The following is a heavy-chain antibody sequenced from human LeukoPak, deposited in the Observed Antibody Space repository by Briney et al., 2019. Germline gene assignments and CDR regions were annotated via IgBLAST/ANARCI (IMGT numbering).Heavy chain of an antibody. CDR3: ANTPGEDTYYYDSSGYSYFDY. V-gene: IGHV3-23*01. D-gene: IGHD3-22*01. Sequence: GGSLRLSCLTSGFTLSTNAMSWVRQAPGKGLEWISGISGSGASTYYADSVKGRFTISRDDSRNTLYLQMNSLRGDDTAVYYCANTPGEDTYYYDSSGYSYFDYWGQGTLVTVSS. CDR1: GFTLSTNA. J-gene: IGHJ4*02. CDR2: ISGSGAST.